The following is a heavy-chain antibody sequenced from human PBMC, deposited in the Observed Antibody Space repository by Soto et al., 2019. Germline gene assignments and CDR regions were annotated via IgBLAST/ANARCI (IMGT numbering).Heavy chain of an antibody. D-gene: IGHD6-19*01. V-gene: IGHV3-23*01. J-gene: IGHJ4*02. Sequence: LRLSFAASGFTFSSYAMSWVRQAPGKGLEWVSAISGSGGSTYYADSVKGRFTISRDNSKNTLYLQMNSLRAEDTAVYYCAKGTAVAVALIDYWGQGTLVTVSS. CDR1: GFTFSSYA. CDR2: ISGSGGST. CDR3: AKGTAVAVALIDY.